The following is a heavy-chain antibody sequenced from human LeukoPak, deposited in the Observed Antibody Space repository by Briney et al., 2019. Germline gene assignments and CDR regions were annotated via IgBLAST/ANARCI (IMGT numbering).Heavy chain of an antibody. V-gene: IGHV3-23*01. D-gene: IGHD2-2*01. CDR3: AHGAMYQLDS. CDR2: IIGGGGIT. Sequence: GGSLRLSCAASGFPLSSHGMSWVRQAPGKGLEWVSGIIGGGGITYYANSVKGRFTISGDNSKNTLFLQMNSLRAEDTAVYYCAHGAMYQLDSWGQGTLVIVSS. CDR1: GFPLSSHG. J-gene: IGHJ4*02.